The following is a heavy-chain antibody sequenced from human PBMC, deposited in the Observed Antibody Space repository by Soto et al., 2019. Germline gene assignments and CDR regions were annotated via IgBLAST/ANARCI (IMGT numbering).Heavy chain of an antibody. V-gene: IGHV1-46*03. Sequence: AAGMVSCKASGYSITNYDIHWLRQAPAQGIEWRGIINPSGGGASYXXKFQCRVXXTGDAAPSTVXVELSXLRSEDTAGYYCASDGGDAYICDHWGQGTLV. CDR1: GYSITNYD. D-gene: IGHD2-21*02. CDR3: ASDGGDAYICDH. J-gene: IGHJ5*02. CDR2: INPSGGGA.